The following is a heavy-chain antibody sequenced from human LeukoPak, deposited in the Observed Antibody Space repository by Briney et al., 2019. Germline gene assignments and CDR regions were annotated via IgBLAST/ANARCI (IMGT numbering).Heavy chain of an antibody. V-gene: IGHV3-53*01. D-gene: IGHD2-2*01. CDR1: GFSVSSND. Sequence: GGSLRLSCAASGFSVSSNDMSWVRQAPGKGLEWVSLIHSGGTRYTDSVRGRFTISRDNSKNTLYLQMNSLRAEDTAMYYCASWYHIDYWGQGTLVTVSS. J-gene: IGHJ4*02. CDR3: ASWYHIDY. CDR2: IHSGGTR.